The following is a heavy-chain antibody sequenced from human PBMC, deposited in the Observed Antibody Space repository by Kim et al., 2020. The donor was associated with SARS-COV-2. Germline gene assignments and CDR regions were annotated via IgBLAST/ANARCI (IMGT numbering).Heavy chain of an antibody. D-gene: IGHD3-22*01. V-gene: IGHV3-53*01. CDR1: GFTVSSNY. Sequence: GGSLRLSCAASGFTVSSNYMSWVRQAPGKGLEWVSVIYSGGSTYYADSVKGRFTISRDNSKNTLYLQMNSLRAEDTAVYYCARDLTMIVGALGYWGQGTLVTVSS. CDR2: IYSGGST. CDR3: ARDLTMIVGALGY. J-gene: IGHJ4*02.